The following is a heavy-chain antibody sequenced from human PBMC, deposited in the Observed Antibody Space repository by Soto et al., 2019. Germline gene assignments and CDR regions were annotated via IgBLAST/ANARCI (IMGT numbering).Heavy chain of an antibody. D-gene: IGHD3-22*01. CDR3: ARTYDSNGYANEFDS. J-gene: IGHJ4*02. CDR2: IYDNGIT. CDR1: GRSITSYY. V-gene: IGHV4-59*12. Sequence: QVVLQESGPGLVKPSETLSLTCSVSGRSITSYYWSWVRQPPGKGLEWIGYIYDNGITSQNPSLKSRVTMSADTSQNQFSLKLTSVTGADTAVYYCARTYDSNGYANEFDSWGQGILVTVNS.